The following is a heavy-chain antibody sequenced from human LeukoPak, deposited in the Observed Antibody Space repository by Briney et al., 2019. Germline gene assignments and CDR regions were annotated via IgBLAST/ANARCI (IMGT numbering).Heavy chain of an antibody. V-gene: IGHV3-30-3*01. CDR3: ARDKTYCSSTSCLTYAVYYFDY. J-gene: IGHJ4*02. Sequence: GGSLRLSCAASGFTFSSYAMHWVRQAPGKGLEWVAVISYAGSNKYYADSVKGRFTISRDNSKNTLYLQMNSLRAEDTAVYYCARDKTYCSSTSCLTYAVYYFDYWGQGTLVTVSS. D-gene: IGHD2-2*01. CDR1: GFTFSSYA. CDR2: ISYAGSNK.